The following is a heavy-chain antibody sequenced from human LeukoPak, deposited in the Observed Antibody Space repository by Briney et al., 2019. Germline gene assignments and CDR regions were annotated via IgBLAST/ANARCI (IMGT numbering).Heavy chain of an antibody. D-gene: IGHD3-10*01. CDR2: IYPGDSGT. CDR1: GYSFTSYW. CDR3: ARQRFTMRAYAGNWFDP. J-gene: IGHJ5*02. V-gene: IGHV5-51*01. Sequence: GESLKISCKGSGYSFTSYWIGWVRQMPGKGLEWMGIIYPGDSGTRYSPSFQGQVTISADKSISTAYLQWSSLKASDTAMYYCARQRFTMRAYAGNWFDPWGQGTLVTVSS.